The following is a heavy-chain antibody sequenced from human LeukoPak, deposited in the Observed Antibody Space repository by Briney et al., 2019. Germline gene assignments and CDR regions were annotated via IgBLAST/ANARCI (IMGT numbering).Heavy chain of an antibody. V-gene: IGHV1-18*01. Sequence: ASVKVSCKASGYTFTIYDINWVRQATGQGLEWMGWISAYNGNTNYAQKLQGRVTMTTDTLTSTAYMELRSLRSDDTAVYYCARDGRRSLDYWGQGTLVTVSS. CDR1: GYTFTIYD. CDR2: ISAYNGNT. J-gene: IGHJ4*02. CDR3: ARDGRRSLDY.